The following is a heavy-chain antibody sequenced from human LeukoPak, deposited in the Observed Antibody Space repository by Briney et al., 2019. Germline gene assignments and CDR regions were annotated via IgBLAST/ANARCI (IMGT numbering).Heavy chain of an antibody. Sequence: SGGSLRLSCAASGFTFSSYGMHWVRQAPGKGLEWVAVIWYDGSNKYYADSVKGRFTISRDNSKNTLYLQMNSLRAEDTAVYYRARDQVDGSGNYGMDVWGKGTTVTVSS. D-gene: IGHD3-10*01. CDR1: GFTFSSYG. CDR3: ARDQVDGSGNYGMDV. CDR2: IWYDGSNK. J-gene: IGHJ6*04. V-gene: IGHV3-33*01.